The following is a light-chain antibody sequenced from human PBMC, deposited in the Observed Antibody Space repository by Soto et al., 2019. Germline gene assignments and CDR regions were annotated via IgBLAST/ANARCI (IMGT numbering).Light chain of an antibody. CDR2: EVS. CDR3: SSYTSSNTLEV. J-gene: IGLJ1*01. Sequence: QSALIQPASVSGSPGQSIPISCTGTSRDVGGSHYVSWYQHHPHRAPKLLIYEVSYRPSGVSSRLSGSKSGNTASLTISGLQAEDEADYYCSSYTSSNTLEVFGVGTRSPS. CDR1: SRDVGGSHY. V-gene: IGLV2-14*01.